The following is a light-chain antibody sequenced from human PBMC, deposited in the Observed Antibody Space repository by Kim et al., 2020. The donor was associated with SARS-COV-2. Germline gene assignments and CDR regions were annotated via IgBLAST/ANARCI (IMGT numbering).Light chain of an antibody. CDR1: QSVGSRY. V-gene: IGKV3-20*01. J-gene: IGKJ4*01. CDR3: QQYLKSPLT. Sequence: EIVLTQSPVTLSLSPGERATLSCRASQSVGSRYLAWFQQKPGQPPRLLIYDTSKRATGVPDRFSGSGSGTDFTLTVSRLEAEDYAVYYCQQYLKSPLTFGGGTKVDIK. CDR2: DTS.